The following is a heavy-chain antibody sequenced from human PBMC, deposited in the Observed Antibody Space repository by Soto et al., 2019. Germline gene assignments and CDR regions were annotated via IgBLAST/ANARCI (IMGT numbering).Heavy chain of an antibody. V-gene: IGHV3-23*01. CDR2: ISGSGGST. CDR1: EFTFSSYA. Sequence: PGGSLRLSCAASEFTFSSYAMSWVRQAPGKGLEWVSAISGSGGSTHYADSVKGRFTISRDNSKNTLYLQMNSLRVEDTAVHYCAKGNSYYYYYGMDVWGQGTTVTVS. D-gene: IGHD4-4*01. CDR3: AKGNSYYYYYGMDV. J-gene: IGHJ6*02.